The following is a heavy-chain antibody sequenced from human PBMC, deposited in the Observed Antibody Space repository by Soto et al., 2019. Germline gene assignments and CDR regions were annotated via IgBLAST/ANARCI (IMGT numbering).Heavy chain of an antibody. D-gene: IGHD3-3*01. CDR2: ISGSGGST. CDR3: ARSITIFGVVIIAELRTHQYYFNY. CDR1: GFTFSSYA. J-gene: IGHJ4*02. V-gene: IGHV3-23*01. Sequence: PGVSLRLSCAASGFTFSSYAMSWVRQAPGKGLEWVSAISGSGGSTYYADSVKGRFTISRDNSKNTLYLQMNSLRAEDTAVYYCARSITIFGVVIIAELRTHQYYFNYWGQGTLVTVSS.